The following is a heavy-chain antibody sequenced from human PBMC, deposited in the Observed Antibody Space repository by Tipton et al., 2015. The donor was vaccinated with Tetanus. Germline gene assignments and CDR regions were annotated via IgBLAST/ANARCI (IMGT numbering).Heavy chain of an antibody. Sequence: SLRLSCAASGFTFSDYYMSWIRQAPGKGLEWVSYISSSGSTIYYADSVKGRFTISRDNAKNSLYLQMNSLRAEDTAVYYCARRDSSGYSIRGFDPWGQGTLVTVSS. V-gene: IGHV3-11*01. CDR2: ISSSGSTI. CDR3: ARRDSSGYSIRGFDP. J-gene: IGHJ5*02. D-gene: IGHD3-22*01. CDR1: GFTFSDYY.